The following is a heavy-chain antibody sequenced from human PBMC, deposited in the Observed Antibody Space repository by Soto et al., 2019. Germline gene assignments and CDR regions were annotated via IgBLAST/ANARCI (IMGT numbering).Heavy chain of an antibody. Sequence: ASVKVSCKASGYTFTSYYMHWVRQAPVQGLEWMGIINPSGGSTSYAQKFQGRVTMTRDTSTSTVYMELSSRRSEDTAVYYCARDSRYFGGLMSQPSGDAFGSWGKERM. CDR3: ARDSRYFGGLMSQPSGDAFGS. V-gene: IGHV1-46*01. CDR2: INPSGGST. J-gene: IGHJ3*02. D-gene: IGHD3-9*01. CDR1: GYTFTSYY.